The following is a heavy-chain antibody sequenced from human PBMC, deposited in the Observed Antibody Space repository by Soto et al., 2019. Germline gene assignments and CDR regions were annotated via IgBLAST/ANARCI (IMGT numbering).Heavy chain of an antibody. V-gene: IGHV4-39*01. Sequence: SETLSLTCTVSGASVTSSRYYWGWVRQAPGQGLEWIGNFYDSGSTSYYNPSLKSRVTISLDTSKKQFSLKLSSVTAADTAVYYCARPEGGYGSGYSWFDPWGQGPRVTVSS. CDR3: ARPEGGYGSGYSWFDP. CDR1: GASVTSSRYY. D-gene: IGHD5-12*01. J-gene: IGHJ5*02. CDR2: FYDSGSTS.